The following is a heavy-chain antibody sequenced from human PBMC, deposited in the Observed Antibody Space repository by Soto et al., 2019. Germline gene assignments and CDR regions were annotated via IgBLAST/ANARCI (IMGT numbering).Heavy chain of an antibody. V-gene: IGHV4-34*01. Sequence: SETLSLTCAVYGGSFSSYHWSWIRQTPGKGLEWIGEINHLTTTNYNPSLKSPVIISLDTPKNQFSLKLSSVTAADTAVYYCARGYDTALAPIFWGPGILVTV. D-gene: IGHD5-18*01. CDR1: GGSFSSYH. CDR3: ARGYDTALAPIF. CDR2: INHLTTT. J-gene: IGHJ4*02.